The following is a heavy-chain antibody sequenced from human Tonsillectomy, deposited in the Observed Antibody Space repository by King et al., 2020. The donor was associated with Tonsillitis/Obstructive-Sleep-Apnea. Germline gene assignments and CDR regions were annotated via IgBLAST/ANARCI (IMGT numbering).Heavy chain of an antibody. V-gene: IGHV4-39*01. J-gene: IGHJ4*02. CDR3: ARHEGSSILAPLHFDS. CDR1: GASISSSSYY. CDR2: IYYSGST. Sequence: QLQESGPGLVKPSETLSLTCTVSGASISSSSYYWGWVRQPPGKGLEWVGSIYYSGSTFYNPSLKSRVTISVATSKHQFSLKLSSVTAADTAVYYCARHEGSSILAPLHFDSWGQGTLVTVSS. D-gene: IGHD2-2*01.